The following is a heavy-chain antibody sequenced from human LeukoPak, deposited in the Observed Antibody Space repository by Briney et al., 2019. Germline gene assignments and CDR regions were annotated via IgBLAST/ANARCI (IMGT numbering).Heavy chain of an antibody. D-gene: IGHD3-3*01. V-gene: IGHV3-21*01. J-gene: IGHJ6*03. CDR3: AKTFWSDISGGYYYMDV. Sequence: GGSLRLSCAASGFTLSSYSMNWVRQAPGKGLEWVSSISSNSSYIYYADSLKGRFTMSRDNAKNSLYLQMNSLRAEDTAVYYCAKTFWSDISGGYYYMDVWGKGTTVTVSS. CDR2: ISSNSSYI. CDR1: GFTLSSYS.